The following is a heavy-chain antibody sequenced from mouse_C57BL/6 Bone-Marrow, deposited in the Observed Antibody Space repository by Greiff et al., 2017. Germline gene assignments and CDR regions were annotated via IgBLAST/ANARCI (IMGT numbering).Heavy chain of an antibody. V-gene: IGHV1-64*01. J-gene: IGHJ4*01. CDR3: ATYYYGYYAMDY. D-gene: IGHD1-1*01. CDR1: GYTFTSSW. Sequence: VQLQQSGAELVKPGASVRLSCKASGYTFTSSWMHWVKQRPGQGLEWIGMIHPNSGSTNYNEKFKSKATLTVDKSSSTAYMQLSSLTSEDSAVYYCATYYYGYYAMDYWGQGTSVTVSS. CDR2: IHPNSGST.